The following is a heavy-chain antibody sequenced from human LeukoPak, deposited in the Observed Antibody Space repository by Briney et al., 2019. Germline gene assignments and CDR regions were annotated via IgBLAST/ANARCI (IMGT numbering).Heavy chain of an antibody. D-gene: IGHD3-22*01. CDR3: VSWAGKYYETSDYSLAPSNS. V-gene: IGHV3-7*01. Sequence: GGSLRLSCAASGFTFSSYAMSWIRQAPGKGLEWAAHINEDGGDKYYVESVKGRFTISRDNAKNSLYLQMNSLRAEDTAVYYCVSWAGKYYETSDYSLAPSNSWGQGTLVTVSS. CDR1: GFTFSSYA. J-gene: IGHJ5*02. CDR2: INEDGGDK.